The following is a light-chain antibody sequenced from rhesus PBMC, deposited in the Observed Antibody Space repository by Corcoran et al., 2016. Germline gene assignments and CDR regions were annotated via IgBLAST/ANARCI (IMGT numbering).Light chain of an antibody. CDR2: DAS. Sequence: EIVMTQSPATLSLSPGEGATLSCRASQSVSTNLAWYQQRPVQPPKLLFADASTRATDIPDRFRGSGSGNQFTITISSLEPEDVGVYFCQQGHNWPWTFGGGTKVELK. V-gene: IGKV3-35*01. CDR3: QQGHNWPWT. CDR1: QSVSTN. J-gene: IGKJ4*01.